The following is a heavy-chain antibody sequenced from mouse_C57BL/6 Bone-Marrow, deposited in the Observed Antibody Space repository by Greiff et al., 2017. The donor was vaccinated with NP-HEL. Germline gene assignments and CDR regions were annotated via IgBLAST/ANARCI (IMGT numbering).Heavy chain of an antibody. CDR2: ISYDGSN. CDR3: ARGSGYDYNY. J-gene: IGHJ2*01. V-gene: IGHV3-6*01. CDR1: GYSITSGYY. D-gene: IGHD2-4*01. Sequence: VQLQQSGPGLVKPSQSLSLTCSVTGYSITSGYYWNWIRQFPGNKLEWMGYISYDGSNNYNPSLKNRISITRDTSKNQFFLKLNSVTTEDTATYYCARGSGYDYNYWGQGTTLTVSS.